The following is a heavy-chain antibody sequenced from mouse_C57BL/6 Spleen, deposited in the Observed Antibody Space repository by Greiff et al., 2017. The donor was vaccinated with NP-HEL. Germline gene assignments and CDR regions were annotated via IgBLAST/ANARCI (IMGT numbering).Heavy chain of an antibody. CDR3: ARGGGNPFFDY. CDR2: ISSGSSTI. Sequence: EVQRVESGGGLVKPGGSLKLSCAASGFTFSDYGMHWVRQAPEKGLEWVAYISSGSSTIYYADTVKGRFTISRDNAKNTLFLQRTSLRSEDTAMFYCARGGGNPFFDYWGQGTTLTVSS. V-gene: IGHV5-17*01. J-gene: IGHJ2*01. D-gene: IGHD1-1*02. CDR1: GFTFSDYG.